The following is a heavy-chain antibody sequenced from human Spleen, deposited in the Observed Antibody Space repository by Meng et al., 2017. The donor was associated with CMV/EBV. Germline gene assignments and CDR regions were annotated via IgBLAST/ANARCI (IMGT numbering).Heavy chain of an antibody. D-gene: IGHD2-2*01. Sequence: SVKVSCKASGGTFSNYTITWVRQAPGQGLEWMGGIVPVLGITTYAQKSQGRVTITADKSTSTVYMEVSSLRFEDTAVYYCARYCGGTSCSVDYYYYYLDVWGQGTTVTVSS. CDR1: GGTFSNYT. CDR3: ARYCGGTSCSVDYYYYYLDV. V-gene: IGHV1-69*10. J-gene: IGHJ6*02. CDR2: IVPVLGIT.